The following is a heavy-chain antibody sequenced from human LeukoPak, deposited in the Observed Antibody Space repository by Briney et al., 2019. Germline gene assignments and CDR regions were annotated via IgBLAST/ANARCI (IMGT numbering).Heavy chain of an antibody. J-gene: IGHJ4*02. CDR1: GFTFSNAW. CDR2: ITSSSTNI. Sequence: GGSLRLSCAASGFTFSNAWMSWVRQAPGKGLEWVSYITSSSTNIYYADSVKGRFTISRDNAKNSLYLQMNSLRAEDTAVYYCVRDLDSLAFFWGQGTLVTVSS. V-gene: IGHV3-48*01. CDR3: VRDLDSLAFF. D-gene: IGHD1-1*01.